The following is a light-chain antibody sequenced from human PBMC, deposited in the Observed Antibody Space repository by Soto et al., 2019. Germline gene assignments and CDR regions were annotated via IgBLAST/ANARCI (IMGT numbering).Light chain of an antibody. J-gene: IGKJ3*01. CDR1: QSVSSS. CDR2: DAS. Sequence: EIVLTQAPATLSLSPGERATLSCRTSQSVSSSLAWYQQKPGQTPRLLIYDASNRATGIPARFSGSGSGTDFNLNISSLEPEEFAVSYCQQRSNWPPFTFGPGTKVDIK. CDR3: QQRSNWPPFT. V-gene: IGKV3-11*01.